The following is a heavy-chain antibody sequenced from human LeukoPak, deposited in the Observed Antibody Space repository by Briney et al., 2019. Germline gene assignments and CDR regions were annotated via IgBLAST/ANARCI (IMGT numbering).Heavy chain of an antibody. CDR1: GFTFSSYS. CDR2: ISSSSSYI. V-gene: IGHV3-21*04. J-gene: IGHJ4*02. CDR3: AKSGLNRFDY. D-gene: IGHD2-15*01. Sequence: GGSLRLSCAASGFTFSSYSMNWVRQAPGKGLEWVSSISSSSSYIYYADSVKGRFTISRDNSKNTLSLQMNSLRAEDTAVYYCAKSGLNRFDYWGQGTLVTVSS.